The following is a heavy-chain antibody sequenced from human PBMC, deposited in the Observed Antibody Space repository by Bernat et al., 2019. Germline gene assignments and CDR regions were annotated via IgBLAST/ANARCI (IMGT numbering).Heavy chain of an antibody. CDR2: ITSTSSIT. CDR1: GFTFSSYS. Sequence: EVQLVESGGGLVQPGGSLRLSCAASGFTFSSYSMNWVRQAPGKGLEWISYITSTSSITYYADSVKGRFTVSRDNARNSLFLQMNSLRDEDTAVYYCAGGYGSSYRYYYMDVWGKGTTVTVSS. CDR3: AGGYGSSYRYYYMDV. J-gene: IGHJ6*03. V-gene: IGHV3-48*02. D-gene: IGHD6-13*01.